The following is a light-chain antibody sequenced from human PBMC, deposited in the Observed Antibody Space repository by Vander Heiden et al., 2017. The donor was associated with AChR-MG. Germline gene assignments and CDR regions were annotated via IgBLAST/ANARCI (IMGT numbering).Light chain of an antibody. CDR1: SSDVGGYNY. V-gene: IGLV2-11*01. CDR2: DVS. J-gene: IGLJ2*01. Sequence: QSALTQPRSVSGSPGQSVTISCTGTSSDVGGYNYVSWYQQHPGKATKLMIYDVSKRPSGVPDRFSGSKSGNTASLTISGRQAEEEADYYCCSYAGSYTFVVFGGGTKLTVL. CDR3: CSYAGSYTFVV.